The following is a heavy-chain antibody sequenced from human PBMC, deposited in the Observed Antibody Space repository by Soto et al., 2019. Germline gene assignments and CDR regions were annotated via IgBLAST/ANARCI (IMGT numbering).Heavy chain of an antibody. V-gene: IGHV1-18*01. CDR2: ISAYNGNT. J-gene: IGHJ4*02. D-gene: IGHD2-2*01. Sequence: QVQLVQSGAEVKKPGASVKVSCKASGYTFTSYGISWVRQAPGQGLEWMGWISAYNGNTNYAQKLKGRATMTTDNCTSTAYMELRSLRSYDTAVYYCGSEERPSLNWGQGTLVTVSS. CDR1: GYTFTSYG. CDR3: GSEERPSLN.